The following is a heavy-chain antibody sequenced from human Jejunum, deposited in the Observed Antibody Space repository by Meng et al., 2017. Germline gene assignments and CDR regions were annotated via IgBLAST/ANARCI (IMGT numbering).Heavy chain of an antibody. J-gene: IGHJ4*02. CDR3: ARGGYYCLDY. V-gene: IGHV4-4*02. Sequence: LRELGPGLGMPSETLAFVCAVSAGSICSVYWWIWVRQSPGKGMEWIGEIYHIGSTNYNPSLKSRVPILVDKSKNQFSLKLTSVTAADTAVYYCARGGYYCLDYWGQGTLVTVSS. D-gene: IGHD5-18*01. CDR2: IYHIGST. CDR1: AGSICSVYW.